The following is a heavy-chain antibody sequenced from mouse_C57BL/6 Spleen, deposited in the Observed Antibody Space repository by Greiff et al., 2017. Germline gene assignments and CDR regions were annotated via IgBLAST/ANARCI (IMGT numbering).Heavy chain of an antibody. Sequence: EVQRVESGGDLVKPGGSLKLSCAASGFTFSSYGMSWVRQTPDKRLEWVATISSGGSYTYYPDSVKGRFTISRDNAKNTLYLQMSSLKSEDTAMYYCARQGGSNWEYYFDYWGKGTTLTVSS. V-gene: IGHV5-6*01. J-gene: IGHJ2*01. CDR3: ARQGGSNWEYYFDY. CDR2: ISSGGSYT. D-gene: IGHD4-1*01. CDR1: GFTFSSYG.